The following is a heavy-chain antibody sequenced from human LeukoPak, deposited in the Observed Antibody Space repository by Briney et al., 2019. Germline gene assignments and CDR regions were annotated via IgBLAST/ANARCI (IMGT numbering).Heavy chain of an antibody. Sequence: ASVKVSCKASGGTFSSYAISWVRQAPGQRLEWLGWVNAGNGNTKYSQKFQGRVTIIRDTSASTAYMELSSLRSEDTAVYYCARGSIAARRLVYWGQGTLVTVSS. CDR2: VNAGNGNT. J-gene: IGHJ4*02. V-gene: IGHV1-3*01. CDR3: ARGSIAARRLVY. D-gene: IGHD6-6*01. CDR1: GGTFSSYA.